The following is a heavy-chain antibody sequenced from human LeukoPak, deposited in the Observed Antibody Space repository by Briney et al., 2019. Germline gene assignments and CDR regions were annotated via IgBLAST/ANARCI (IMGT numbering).Heavy chain of an antibody. Sequence: GGSLRLSCTASGFTFGDYAMSWVHQAPGKGLEWVGFIRSKAYGGTTEYAASVKGRFTISRDDSKSIAYLQMNSLKTEDTAVYYCTRPLLAYCGGDCYNPPDYWGQGTLVTVSS. CDR1: GFTFGDYA. J-gene: IGHJ4*02. CDR3: TRPLLAYCGGDCYNPPDY. V-gene: IGHV3-49*04. CDR2: IRSKAYGGTT. D-gene: IGHD2-21*02.